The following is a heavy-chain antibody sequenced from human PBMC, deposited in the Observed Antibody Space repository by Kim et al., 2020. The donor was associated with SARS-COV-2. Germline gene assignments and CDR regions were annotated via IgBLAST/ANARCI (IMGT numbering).Heavy chain of an antibody. CDR1: GGSINNYY. CDR2: ISYKGST. J-gene: IGHJ4*02. V-gene: IGHV4-59*01. Sequence: SETLSLTCSISGGSINNYYWSWFRQPPGKGLEWITYISYKGSTNFNPSLKSRVTISADTSKNQFSLEIKSVTSTDTAVYFCARVAFSSSYFDSWGPGILVTVSS. D-gene: IGHD6-6*01. CDR3: ARVAFSSSYFDS.